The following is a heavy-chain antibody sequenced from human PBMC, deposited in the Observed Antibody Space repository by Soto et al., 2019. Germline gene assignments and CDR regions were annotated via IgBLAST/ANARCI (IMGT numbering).Heavy chain of an antibody. Sequence: GFLRLCCAASGFPFSGYVMAWVRQAPGKGLEWVSGISGGGSNTFYADSVKGRFTISRDNSKNTLLLQMNRLGAEDTAVYYCAKDSNKYSSSLRGRYFDYWGQGIGVTVYS. D-gene: IGHD4-4*01. CDR1: GFPFSGYV. V-gene: IGHV3-23*01. CDR2: ISGGGSNT. J-gene: IGHJ4*02. CDR3: AKDSNKYSSSLRGRYFDY.